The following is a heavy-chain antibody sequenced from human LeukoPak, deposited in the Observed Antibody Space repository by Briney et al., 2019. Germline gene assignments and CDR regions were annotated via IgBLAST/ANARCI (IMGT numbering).Heavy chain of an antibody. D-gene: IGHD3-10*01. CDR1: GFTFSSYA. CDR2: ISGSGGST. Sequence: GGSLLLSCAASGFTFSSYAMSWVRQAPGKGLEWVSAISGSGGSTYYADSVKGRFTISRDNSKNTLYLQMNSLRAEDTAVYYCAKGFQYYGSGSYYSYWGQGTLVTVSS. V-gene: IGHV3-23*01. J-gene: IGHJ4*02. CDR3: AKGFQYYGSGSYYSY.